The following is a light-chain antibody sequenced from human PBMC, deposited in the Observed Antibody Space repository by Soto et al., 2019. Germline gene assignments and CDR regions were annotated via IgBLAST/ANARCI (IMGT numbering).Light chain of an antibody. V-gene: IGLV2-14*01. Sequence: QSALTQPASVSGSPGQSITISCTGTSSDVGTYNYVSWYQQHPGKAPKLMIYDVSNRPSGVSDRLSGSKSGNTASLTISGRQAEDEVGYYWSSYIGSGTSVVFGAGTALTV. CDR1: SSDVGTYNY. J-gene: IGLJ2*01. CDR2: DVS. CDR3: SSYIGSGTSVV.